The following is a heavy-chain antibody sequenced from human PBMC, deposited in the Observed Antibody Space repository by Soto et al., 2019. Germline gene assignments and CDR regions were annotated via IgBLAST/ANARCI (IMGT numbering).Heavy chain of an antibody. J-gene: IGHJ6*02. CDR2: IIPIFGTA. V-gene: IGHV1-69*13. CDR1: GGTFSSYA. CDR3: AGPHYGSGKYYYYGMDV. D-gene: IGHD3-10*01. Sequence: ASVKVSCKASGGTFSSYAISWVRQAPGQGLEWMGGIIPIFGTASYAQKFQGRVTITADESTSTAYMELSSLRSEDTAVYYCAGPHYGSGKYYYYGMDVWGQGTTDTVSS.